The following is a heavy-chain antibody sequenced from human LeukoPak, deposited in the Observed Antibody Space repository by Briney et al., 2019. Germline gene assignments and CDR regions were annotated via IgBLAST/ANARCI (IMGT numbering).Heavy chain of an antibody. CDR2: ISAYNGNT. D-gene: IGHD3-22*01. Sequence: ASVKVSCKASGYTFTGYHIHWVRQAPGQGLEWMGWISAYNGNTNYAQKLQGRVTMTTDTSTSTAYMELRSLRSDDTAVYYCARVRTSYDSSGYYFDAFDIWGQGTMVTVSS. V-gene: IGHV1-18*04. CDR1: GYTFTGYH. CDR3: ARVRTSYDSSGYYFDAFDI. J-gene: IGHJ3*02.